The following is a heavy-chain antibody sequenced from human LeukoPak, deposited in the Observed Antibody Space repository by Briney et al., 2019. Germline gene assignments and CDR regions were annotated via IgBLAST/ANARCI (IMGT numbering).Heavy chain of an antibody. CDR1: GGSISSYY. CDR2: IYYSGST. D-gene: IGHD3-22*01. Sequence: SETLSLTCTASGGSISSYYWSWIRQPPGKGLEWIGYIYYSGSTNYNPSLKSRVTISVDTSKNQFSLKLSSVTAADTAVYYCASLPYDSSGYLLFDYWGQGTLVTVSS. V-gene: IGHV4-59*01. CDR3: ASLPYDSSGYLLFDY. J-gene: IGHJ4*02.